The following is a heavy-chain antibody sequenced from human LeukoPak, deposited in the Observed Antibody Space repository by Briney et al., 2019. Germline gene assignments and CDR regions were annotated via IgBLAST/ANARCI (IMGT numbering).Heavy chain of an antibody. CDR1: GGSFSSSSYY. Sequence: SETLSLTCTVSGGSFSSSSYYWSWIRQPAGKGLEWIGRIYTSGSTNYNPSLKSRVTISVDTSKNQFSLKLSSVTTADTAVYYCASTYCSGGSCSIDYWGQGTLVTVSS. J-gene: IGHJ4*02. V-gene: IGHV4-61*02. CDR2: IYTSGST. CDR3: ASTYCSGGSCSIDY. D-gene: IGHD2-15*01.